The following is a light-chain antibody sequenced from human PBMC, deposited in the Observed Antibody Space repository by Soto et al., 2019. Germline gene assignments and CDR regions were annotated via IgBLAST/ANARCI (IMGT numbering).Light chain of an antibody. CDR1: NSNIGTNT. CDR2: TNN. J-gene: IGLJ2*01. CDR3: AAWDDSLNALV. V-gene: IGLV1-44*01. Sequence: QSVLTQPPSASGTPGQGVTISCSGSNSNIGTNTVNWYQQLPGTAPKALIHTNNQRPSGVPDRFSGSKSGTSASLAISGPQSEDEAHYYCAAWDDSLNALVFGGGTKLTVL.